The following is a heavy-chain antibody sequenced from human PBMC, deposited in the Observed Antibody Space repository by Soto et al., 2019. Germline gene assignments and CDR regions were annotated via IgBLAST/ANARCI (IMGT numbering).Heavy chain of an antibody. V-gene: IGHV4-30-4*01. CDR2: IYYSRSD. CDR1: GDSINSADYY. CDR3: ARVVQFYDSSGYSFYYFDY. D-gene: IGHD3-22*01. Sequence: PSETLSLTCTVSGDSINSADYYWSWLRQPPGKGLEWIGYIYYSRSDYYNPSLGRRAIITIDTSRNQFSLNLMSVTAADTAVYYCARVVQFYDSSGYSFYYFDYWGQGALVTVSS. J-gene: IGHJ4*02.